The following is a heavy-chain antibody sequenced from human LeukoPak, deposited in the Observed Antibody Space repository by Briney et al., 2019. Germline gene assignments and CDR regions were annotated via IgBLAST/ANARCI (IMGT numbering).Heavy chain of an antibody. CDR3: ARGRQDVNMILVVMAGVSYYLDV. CDR1: GGCFSDYY. V-gene: IGHV4-34*01. CDR2: MSPSGSS. J-gene: IGHJ6*03. D-gene: IGHD3-22*01. Sequence: SDTLSLTCAVYGGCFSDYYWTWIRQTPGKGLEWIGEMSPSGSSNYNPSLKSRVTISVDTSKNQFSLKLRSVTAADTAVYYCARGRQDVNMILVVMAGVSYYLDVWSKGTTVTVS.